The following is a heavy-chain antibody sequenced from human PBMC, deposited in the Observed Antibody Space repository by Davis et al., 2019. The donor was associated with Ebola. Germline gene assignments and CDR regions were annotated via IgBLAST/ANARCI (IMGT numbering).Heavy chain of an antibody. D-gene: IGHD2-8*01. V-gene: IGHV3-74*01. CDR3: AKDYWEEGPIVLRRGGFDY. CDR1: GFTFSSYW. J-gene: IGHJ4*02. CDR2: INSDGSST. Sequence: HTGGSLRLSCAASGFTFSSYWMHWVRQAPGKGLVWVSRINSDGSSTSYADSVKGRFTISRDNSKNTLYLQMNSLRAEDTAVYYCAKDYWEEGPIVLRRGGFDYWGQGTLVTVSS.